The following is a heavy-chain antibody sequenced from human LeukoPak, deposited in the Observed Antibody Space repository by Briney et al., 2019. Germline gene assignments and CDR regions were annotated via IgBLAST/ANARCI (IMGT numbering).Heavy chain of an antibody. V-gene: IGHV3-30*02. CDR1: GFTFSSYG. CDR3: AKDASGWYSWTYYYYYYMDV. D-gene: IGHD6-19*01. CDR2: IRYDGSNK. J-gene: IGHJ6*03. Sequence: PGGSLRLSCAASGFTFSSYGMHWVRQAPGKGLEWVAFIRYDGSNKYYADSVKGRFTISRDNSKNTLYLQMNSLRAEDTAVYYCAKDASGWYSWTYYYYYYMDVWGKGTTVTISS.